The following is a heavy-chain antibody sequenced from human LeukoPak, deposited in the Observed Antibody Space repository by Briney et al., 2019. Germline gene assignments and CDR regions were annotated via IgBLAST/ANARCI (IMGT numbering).Heavy chain of an antibody. CDR3: ARNTINWYDP. V-gene: IGHV1-2*02. CDR1: GYTFTDYY. D-gene: IGHD5-24*01. Sequence: ASVKVSCKASGYTFTDYYMHWVRQAPGQGVEWMGWINPNSGGTNYAQKFQGRVSMTRDTSISTAYMELSRLRSDDTAVYYCARNTINWYDPWGQGVLVTVSS. CDR2: INPNSGGT. J-gene: IGHJ5*02.